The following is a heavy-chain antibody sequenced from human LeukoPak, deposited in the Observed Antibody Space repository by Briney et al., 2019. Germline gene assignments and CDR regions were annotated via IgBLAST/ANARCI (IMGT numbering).Heavy chain of an antibody. Sequence: GGSLRLSCAASGFTISANFMSWVRQAPGKGLEWVSIMYSVGSTFYADSVKGRFTISRDPSKNSLDLQMDSLRVDDTAVYYCARDLSGYSYGFGGDLWGQGTLVTAS. CDR3: ARDLSGYSYGFGGDL. V-gene: IGHV3-66*01. CDR2: MYSVGST. D-gene: IGHD5-18*01. CDR1: GFTISANF. J-gene: IGHJ4*02.